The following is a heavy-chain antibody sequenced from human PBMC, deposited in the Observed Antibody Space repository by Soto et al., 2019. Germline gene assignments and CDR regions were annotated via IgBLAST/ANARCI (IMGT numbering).Heavy chain of an antibody. Sequence: HPGGSLRLSCAASGFTFSSYGMHWVRQAPGKGLEWVAVIWYDGSNKYYADSVKGRFTISRDNSKNTLYLQMNSLRAEDTAVYYCARYLLLMVYAISTFDPWGQGTLFTVSS. CDR2: IWYDGSNK. J-gene: IGHJ5*02. V-gene: IGHV3-33*01. D-gene: IGHD2-8*01. CDR1: GFTFSSYG. CDR3: ARYLLLMVYAISTFDP.